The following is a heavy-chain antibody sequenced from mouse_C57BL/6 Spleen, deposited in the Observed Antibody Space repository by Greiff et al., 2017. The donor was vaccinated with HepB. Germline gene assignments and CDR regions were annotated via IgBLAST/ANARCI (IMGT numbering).Heavy chain of an antibody. V-gene: IGHV1-18*01. CDR1: GYTFTDYN. J-gene: IGHJ4*01. CDR2: INPNNGGT. Sequence: EVQLQQSGPELVKPGASVKIPCKASGYTFTDYNMDWVKQSHGKSLEWIGDINPNNGGTIYNQKFKGKATLTVDKSSSTAYMELRSLTSEDTAVYYCARCYYGSRGYYAMDYWGQGTSVTVSS. CDR3: ARCYYGSRGYYAMDY. D-gene: IGHD1-1*01.